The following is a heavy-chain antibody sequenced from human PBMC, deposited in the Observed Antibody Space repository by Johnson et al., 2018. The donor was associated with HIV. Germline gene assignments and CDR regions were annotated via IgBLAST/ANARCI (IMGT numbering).Heavy chain of an antibody. CDR1: GFTFSSYA. V-gene: IGHV3-30*04. CDR2: ISYDGSNK. J-gene: IGHJ3*02. Sequence: QVQLVESGGGLVQPGGSLRLSCAASGFTFSSYAMHWVRQAPGKGLEWVAVISYDGSNKDYADSVKGRFTISRDNSKNTLYLQMNSLRAEDTAVYYCARLRGAFDIWGQGTMVTVSS. CDR3: ARLRGAFDI.